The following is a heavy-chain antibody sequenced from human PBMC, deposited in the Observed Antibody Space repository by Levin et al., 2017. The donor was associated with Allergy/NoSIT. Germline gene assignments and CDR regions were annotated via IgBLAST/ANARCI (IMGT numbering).Heavy chain of an antibody. CDR1: GGTFSSYA. J-gene: IGHJ4*02. Sequence: SVKVSCKASGGTFSSYAISWVRQAPGQWLEWMGGIIPIFGTANYAQKFQGRVTITADKSTSTAYMELSSLRSEDTAVYYCARVGGELSPGDYWGQGTLVTVSS. V-gene: IGHV1-69*06. CDR3: ARVGGELSPGDY. D-gene: IGHD3-16*02. CDR2: IIPIFGTA.